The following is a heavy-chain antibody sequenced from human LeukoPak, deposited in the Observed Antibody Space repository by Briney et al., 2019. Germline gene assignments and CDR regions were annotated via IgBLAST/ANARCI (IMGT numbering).Heavy chain of an antibody. CDR3: ATPQSGDHSTIDY. CDR2: VYYTGRT. CDR1: GGSISNSRFY. V-gene: IGHV4-39*07. J-gene: IGHJ4*02. Sequence: PSGTLSLTCTVSGGSISNSRFYWGWIRQSPGKGLEWIGHVYYTGRTQDNPSLKSRVSISIDTSKSQFSLRLTSVTAADTAIYFCATPQSGDHSTIDYWGQGTLVTVSS. D-gene: IGHD5-12*01.